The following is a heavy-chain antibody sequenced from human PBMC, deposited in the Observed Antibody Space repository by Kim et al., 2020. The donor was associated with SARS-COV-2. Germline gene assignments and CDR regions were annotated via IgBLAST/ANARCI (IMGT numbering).Heavy chain of an antibody. Sequence: GGSLRLSCAASGFIFSDSPMHWVRQASGKGLEWVGRIRSKPNSYATAYAASVKGRFTISRDDSKNTAYLQMNSLKTEDTAVYYCTRGPPYSESYWDAFDIWGQGTIVTVSS. CDR1: GFIFSDSP. D-gene: IGHD1-26*01. CDR2: IRSKPNSYAT. CDR3: TRGPPYSESYWDAFDI. V-gene: IGHV3-73*01. J-gene: IGHJ3*02.